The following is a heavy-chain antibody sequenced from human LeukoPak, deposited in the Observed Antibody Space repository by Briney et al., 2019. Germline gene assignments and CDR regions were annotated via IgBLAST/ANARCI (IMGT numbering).Heavy chain of an antibody. CDR2: MNPNSGNT. V-gene: IGHV1-8*01. CDR3: ARGQMAGIAARRDFDY. J-gene: IGHJ4*02. D-gene: IGHD6-6*01. Sequence: ASVKVSCKASGYTFTSYDINWVRLATGQGLEWMGWMNPNSGNTGYAQKFQGRVTMTRDTSIGTAYMELSSLRSEDTAVYYCARGQMAGIAARRDFDYWGQGTLVTVSS. CDR1: GYTFTSYD.